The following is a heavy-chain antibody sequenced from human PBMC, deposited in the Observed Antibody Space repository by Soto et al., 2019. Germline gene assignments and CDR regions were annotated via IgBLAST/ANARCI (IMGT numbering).Heavy chain of an antibody. CDR2: ISGYNGNT. Sequence: QVQLVQSGAEVKKPGASVKVSCKASGYTFTSYGICWMRQAPGQGLEWMGWISGYNGNTNYAQKFQGRVTMTTDTSTSTAYMELRSLRSDDTAVYFCGRDRYSTSWYSDYWGQGTLVTVSS. V-gene: IGHV1-18*01. CDR3: GRDRYSTSWYSDY. D-gene: IGHD6-13*01. CDR1: GYTFTSYG. J-gene: IGHJ4*02.